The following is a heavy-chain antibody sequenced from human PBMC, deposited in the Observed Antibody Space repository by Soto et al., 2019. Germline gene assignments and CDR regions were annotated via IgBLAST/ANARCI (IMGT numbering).Heavy chain of an antibody. CDR1: GGSISSYY. D-gene: IGHD3-10*01. J-gene: IGHJ4*02. Sequence: PSETLSLTCTVSGGSISSYYWSWIRQPPGKGLEWIGYIYYSGSTNYNPSLKSRVTISVDTSKNQFSLKLSSVTAADTAVYYCARDLYYGSGSLDYWGQGTLVTVSS. CDR2: IYYSGST. V-gene: IGHV4-59*01. CDR3: ARDLYYGSGSLDY.